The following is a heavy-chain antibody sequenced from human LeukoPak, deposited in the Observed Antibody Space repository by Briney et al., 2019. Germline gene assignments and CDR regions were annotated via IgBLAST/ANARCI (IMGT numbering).Heavy chain of an antibody. V-gene: IGHV3-13*04. Sequence: GGSLRLSCAPSGFTFSIYDMHWARQATGKGLEWVSTIGFAGDTYYAGSVKGRFTISRENAKNSLYLQMNSLRAGDTAVYYCARGNILTGYEYWGQGTLVTVSS. D-gene: IGHD3-9*01. CDR2: IGFAGDT. J-gene: IGHJ4*02. CDR1: GFTFSIYD. CDR3: ARGNILTGYEY.